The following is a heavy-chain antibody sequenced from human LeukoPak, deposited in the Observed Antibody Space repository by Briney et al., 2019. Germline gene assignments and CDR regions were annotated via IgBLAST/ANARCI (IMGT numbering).Heavy chain of an antibody. Sequence: GSLRLSCAASGFTFSSYAMSWVRQAPGKGLEWIGSIYHSGSTYYNPSLKSRVTISVDTSKNQFSLKLSSVTAADTAVYYCAREGEDSSSWLFDYWGQGTLVTVSS. CDR2: IYHSGST. CDR1: GFTFSSYA. CDR3: AREGEDSSSWLFDY. D-gene: IGHD6-13*01. V-gene: IGHV4-38-2*02. J-gene: IGHJ4*02.